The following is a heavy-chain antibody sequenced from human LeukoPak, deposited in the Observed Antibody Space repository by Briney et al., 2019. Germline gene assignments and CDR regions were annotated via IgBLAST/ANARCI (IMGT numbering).Heavy chain of an antibody. D-gene: IGHD6-13*01. Sequence: SETLSLTCAVYGGSFSGYYWSWIRQPPGKGLEWIGEINHSGSTNYNPSLKSRVTISVDTSKNQFSLKLSSVAAADTAVYYCASHAIAAVAWGQGTLVTVSS. CDR3: ASHAIAAVA. J-gene: IGHJ4*02. CDR2: INHSGST. V-gene: IGHV4-34*01. CDR1: GGSFSGYY.